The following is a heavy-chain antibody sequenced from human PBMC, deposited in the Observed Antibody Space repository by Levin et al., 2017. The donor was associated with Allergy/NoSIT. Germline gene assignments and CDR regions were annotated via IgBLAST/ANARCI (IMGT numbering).Heavy chain of an antibody. CDR2: LPPLCRP. J-gene: IGHJ4*02. D-gene: IGHD6-13*01. Sequence: LSLSCAVYGGSFSGYYWSWIRQPPGTFLSFLVALPPLCRPPSHPSLKSRVTISVDTSKNQFSLKVSSVTAADTAVYYCARGSSWYGLGYWGQGTLVTVSS. V-gene: IGHV4-34*01. CDR3: ARGSSWYGLGY. CDR1: GGSFSGYY.